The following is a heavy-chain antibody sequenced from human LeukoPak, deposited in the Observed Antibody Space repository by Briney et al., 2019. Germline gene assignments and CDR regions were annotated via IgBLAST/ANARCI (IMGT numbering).Heavy chain of an antibody. V-gene: IGHV1-24*01. Sequence: GASVKGSCKVSGYTLTELSMDWGGQAPGKGGEWRGGFYPEDGETIYAQKFQGRVTMTEDTSTDTAYMELSSLRSEDTAVYYCATLPPYYYDSSGRNSYWGQGTLVTVSS. J-gene: IGHJ4*02. CDR2: FYPEDGET. CDR3: ATLPPYYYDSSGRNSY. CDR1: GYTLTELS. D-gene: IGHD3-22*01.